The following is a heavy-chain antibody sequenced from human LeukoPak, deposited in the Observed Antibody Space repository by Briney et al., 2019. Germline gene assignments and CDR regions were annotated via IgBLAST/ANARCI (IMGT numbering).Heavy chain of an antibody. CDR3: ARDIGSGSYYGHFQH. D-gene: IGHD1-26*01. J-gene: IGHJ1*01. Sequence: GGSLRLSCAASGFTFSSYAMHWVRQAPGKGLEWVAVISYDGSNKYYADSVKGRFTISRDNSKNTLYLQMNSLRAEDTAVYYCARDIGSGSYYGHFQHWGQGTLVTVSS. CDR1: GFTFSSYA. V-gene: IGHV3-30*04. CDR2: ISYDGSNK.